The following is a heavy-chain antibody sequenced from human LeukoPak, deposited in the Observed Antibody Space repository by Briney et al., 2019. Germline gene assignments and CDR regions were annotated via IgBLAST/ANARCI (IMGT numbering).Heavy chain of an antibody. D-gene: IGHD6-6*01. V-gene: IGHV4-59*01. CDR3: ARSVYTSSSHPYFLDS. Sequence: NPSETLSLTCTVSGGSISSYYWSWVRQPPGKGLEWIGYIQYSGSTNYNPSLKSRVTISVDTSKSQFSLKLTSVTAADSAVYYCARSVYTSSSHPYFLDSWGQGTLVTVSS. CDR2: IQYSGST. J-gene: IGHJ4*02. CDR1: GGSISSYY.